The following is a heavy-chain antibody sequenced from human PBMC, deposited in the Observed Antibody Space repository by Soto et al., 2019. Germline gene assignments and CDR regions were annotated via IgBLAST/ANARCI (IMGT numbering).Heavy chain of an antibody. V-gene: IGHV4-39*01. J-gene: IGHJ4*02. CDR1: GGSISTSNYY. CDR3: ASLQVPGNFDY. Sequence: QLQLQESGPGLVKPSETLSLTCNVSGGSISTSNYYWAWVRQAPGKGLEWIANIYYRGDTYYHPSLRTRLTVSVDTSKNQFSLRLTSLTAADTAMYFCASLQVPGNFDYWGQGTLVTVSS. D-gene: IGHD6-13*01. CDR2: IYYRGDT.